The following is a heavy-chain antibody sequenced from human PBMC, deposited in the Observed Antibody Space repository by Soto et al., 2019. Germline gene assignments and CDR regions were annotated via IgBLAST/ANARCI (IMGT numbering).Heavy chain of an antibody. J-gene: IGHJ3*01. CDR1: VFTFSDSW. Sequence: PVGSLRLSCAASVFTFSDSWMDWVRQAPGKGPEWVANIKQDGSEKNYVDSVKGRFTISRDNAKNSLYLQMNSLRAEDTAVYYCPSLGRQGWEQETTVTVSS. V-gene: IGHV3-7*01. D-gene: IGHD3-16*01. CDR2: IKQDGSEK. CDR3: PSLGRQG.